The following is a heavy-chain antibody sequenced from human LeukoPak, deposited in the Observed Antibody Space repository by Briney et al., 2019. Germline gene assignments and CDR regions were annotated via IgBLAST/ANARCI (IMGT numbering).Heavy chain of an antibody. D-gene: IGHD3-10*01. Sequence: PGGSLRLPRSASGFTFSSYALHWVRQAPGKGLEYVSAISSNGGLTYYADSVQGRFTISRDSSKNTVYLQMNGLRTQDTAVYCCVKEYNYGFDYWGQGTLVTVSS. J-gene: IGHJ4*02. CDR3: VKEYNYGFDY. CDR1: GFTFSSYA. V-gene: IGHV3-64D*09. CDR2: ISSNGGLT.